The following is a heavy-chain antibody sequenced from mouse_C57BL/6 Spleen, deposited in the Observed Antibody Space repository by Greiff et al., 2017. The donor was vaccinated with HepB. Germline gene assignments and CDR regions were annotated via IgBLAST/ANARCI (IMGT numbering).Heavy chain of an antibody. CDR1: GYTFTSYT. CDR3: ARDYGSSDDWYFDV. J-gene: IGHJ1*03. CDR2: INPSSGYT. Sequence: QVQLQQSGAELARPGASVKMSCKASGYTFTSYTMHWVQQRPGQGLEWIGYINPSSGYTKYNQKFKDKATLTADKSSSTAYMQLSSLTSEDSAVYYCARDYGSSDDWYFDVWGTGTTVTVSS. D-gene: IGHD1-1*01. V-gene: IGHV1-4*01.